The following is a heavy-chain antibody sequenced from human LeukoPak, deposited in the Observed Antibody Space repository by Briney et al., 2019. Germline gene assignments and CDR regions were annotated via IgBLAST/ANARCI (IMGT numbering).Heavy chain of an antibody. CDR2: IYYSGST. D-gene: IGHD3-10*01. J-gene: IGHJ5*02. Sequence: SETLSLTCTVSGGSISSGGYYWSWIRQHPGKGLEWIGYIYYSGSTYYNPSLKSRVTISVDTSKNQFSLKLSSVTAADTAVYYGARGRRGVFPNSNCFNPWAREPWSPSPQ. V-gene: IGHV4-31*03. CDR3: ARGRRGVFPNSNCFNP. CDR1: GGSISSGGYY.